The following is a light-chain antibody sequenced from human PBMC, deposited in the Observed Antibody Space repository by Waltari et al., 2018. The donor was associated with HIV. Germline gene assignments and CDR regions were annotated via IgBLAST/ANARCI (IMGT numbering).Light chain of an antibody. J-gene: IGKJ4*01. V-gene: IGKV1-12*01. Sequence: DIQVTQSPSYVSASVGDRITITCRAHQNVGTWFAWYQQRQGEGPRLLIFGASTLQSGVPPRFSGSGSGTEFTLSISNLQPEDSATYFCQQSKRFPLTFGGGTKVEI. CDR2: GAS. CDR1: QNVGTW. CDR3: QQSKRFPLT.